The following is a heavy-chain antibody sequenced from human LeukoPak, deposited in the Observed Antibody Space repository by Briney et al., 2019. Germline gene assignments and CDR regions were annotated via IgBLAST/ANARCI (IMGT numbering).Heavy chain of an antibody. CDR3: ARGLRYGQQLVLGY. CDR1: GYTFTSYG. V-gene: IGHV1-18*01. CDR2: ISAYNGNT. D-gene: IGHD6-13*01. J-gene: IGHJ4*02. Sequence: GASVKVSCKASGYTFTSYGISWVRQAPGQGLEWMGWISAYNGNTNYAQKLQGRVTITRNTSISTAYMELSSLRSEDTAVYYCARGLRYGQQLVLGYWGQGTLVTVSS.